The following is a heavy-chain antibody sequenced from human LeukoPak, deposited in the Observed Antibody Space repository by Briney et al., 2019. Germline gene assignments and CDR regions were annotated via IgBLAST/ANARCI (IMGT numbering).Heavy chain of an antibody. D-gene: IGHD6-19*01. CDR2: IYPGDSDT. CDR1: GYSFTSYW. CDR3: ARAGSSGWFGWPPSPYGMDV. V-gene: IGHV5-51*01. J-gene: IGHJ6*02. Sequence: GESLKISCKGSGYSFTSYWIGWVRQMPGKGLEWMGIIYPGDSDTRYSPSFQGQVTISADKSISTAYLQWSSLKASDTAMYYCARAGSSGWFGWPPSPYGMDVWGQGTTATVSS.